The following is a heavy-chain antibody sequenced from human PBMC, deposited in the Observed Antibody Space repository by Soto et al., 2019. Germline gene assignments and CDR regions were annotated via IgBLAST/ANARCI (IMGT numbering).Heavy chain of an antibody. CDR1: GGSISSSNR. D-gene: IGHD2-21*02. CDR3: ARANCGGDCYSWDYYYGMDV. Sequence: SETLSLTCAVSGGSISSSNRWSWVRQPPGKGLEWIGEIYHSGSTNYNPSLKSRVTISVDKSKNQFSLKLSSVTAADTAMYYCARANCGGDCYSWDYYYGMDVWGQGTTVTVSS. CDR2: IYHSGST. J-gene: IGHJ6*02. V-gene: IGHV4-4*02.